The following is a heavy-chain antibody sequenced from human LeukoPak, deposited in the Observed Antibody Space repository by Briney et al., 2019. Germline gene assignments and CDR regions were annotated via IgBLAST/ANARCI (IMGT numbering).Heavy chain of an antibody. Sequence: GGSLRLSCAASGFTFSSYAMSWVRQAPGKGLEWVSAISGSGGSTYYADSVKGRFTISRDNSKNTLYLQMNSLRAEDTAVYYCAKDSAAAGSTSDAFDIWGQGTMVTVSS. CDR3: AKDSAAAGSTSDAFDI. CDR2: ISGSGGST. J-gene: IGHJ3*02. D-gene: IGHD6-13*01. V-gene: IGHV3-23*01. CDR1: GFTFSSYA.